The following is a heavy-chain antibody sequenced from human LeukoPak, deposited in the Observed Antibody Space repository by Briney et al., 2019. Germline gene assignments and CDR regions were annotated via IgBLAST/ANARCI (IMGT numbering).Heavy chain of an antibody. CDR2: INPSGGGT. Sequence: ASVTVSFMACLYTFTNYYMHWVRPAPGQGVAWMGIINPSGGGTSYAQKFQGRVTMTRDTSTSTVYMELSSLKSEDTAVYYCARGRFEKTYYDDSSGAARHAFDIWGQGTMVTVSS. V-gene: IGHV1-46*01. J-gene: IGHJ3*02. CDR3: ARGRFEKTYYDDSSGAARHAFDI. CDR1: LYTFTNYY. D-gene: IGHD3-22*01.